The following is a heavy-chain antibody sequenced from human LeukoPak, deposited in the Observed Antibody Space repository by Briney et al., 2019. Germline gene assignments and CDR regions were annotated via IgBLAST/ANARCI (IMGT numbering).Heavy chain of an antibody. CDR2: INPNSGGT. D-gene: IGHD3-9*01. Sequence: GASVKVSCKASGYTFSGYYMHWVRQAPGQGLEWMGWINPNSGGTNYAQKFQGWVTMTRDTSISTAYMELSRLRSDDTAVYYCARSLSLIPYKHYDILTGYPRDYGMDVWGQGTTVTVSS. CDR1: GYTFSGYY. J-gene: IGHJ6*02. V-gene: IGHV1-2*04. CDR3: ARSLSLIPYKHYDILTGYPRDYGMDV.